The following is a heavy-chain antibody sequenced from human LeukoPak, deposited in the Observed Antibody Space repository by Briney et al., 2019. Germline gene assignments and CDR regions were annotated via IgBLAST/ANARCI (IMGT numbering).Heavy chain of an antibody. D-gene: IGHD4-17*01. V-gene: IGHV4-34*01. J-gene: IGHJ4*02. CDR2: INHSGST. Sequence: SETLSLTCAVYGGSFSGYYWSWIRQPPGRGLEWIGEINHSGSTNYNPSLKSRVTISVDTSKNQFSLKLSSVTAADTAVYYCARVVATVKIDYWGQGTLVTVSS. CDR1: GGSFSGYY. CDR3: ARVVATVKIDY.